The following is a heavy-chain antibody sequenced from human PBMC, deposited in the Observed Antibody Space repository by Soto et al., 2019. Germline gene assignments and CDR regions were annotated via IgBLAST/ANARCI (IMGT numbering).Heavy chain of an antibody. Sequence: QVQLVQSGAEVKKPGSSVKVSCKASGGTFSSYAISWVRQAPGQGLEWMGGIIHIVGTANYAQKFQGRVTITADESTRTAYMELSSLRSADTAVYYCASPTKPLYYDDVMDVWGQGTTVTVSS. CDR2: IIHIVGTA. V-gene: IGHV1-69*12. D-gene: IGHD1-1*01. J-gene: IGHJ6*02. CDR3: ASPTKPLYYDDVMDV. CDR1: GGTFSSYA.